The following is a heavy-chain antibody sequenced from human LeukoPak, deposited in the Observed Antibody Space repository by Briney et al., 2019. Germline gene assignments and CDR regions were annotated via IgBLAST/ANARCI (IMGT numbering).Heavy chain of an antibody. Sequence: ASVKVSCKASGYTFTTYYMHWVRQAPGQGLEWMGIVNPSGDNTTHAQKFQGRVTMTKDTSTSAVHMELSSLRSEDTAVYYCARGSSYINPPDYWGQGTLVTVSS. J-gene: IGHJ4*02. V-gene: IGHV1-46*01. CDR2: VNPSGDNT. CDR1: GYTFTTYY. D-gene: IGHD4-11*01. CDR3: ARGSSYINPPDY.